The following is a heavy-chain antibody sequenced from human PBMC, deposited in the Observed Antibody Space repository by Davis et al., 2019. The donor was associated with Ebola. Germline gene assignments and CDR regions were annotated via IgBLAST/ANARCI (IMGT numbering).Heavy chain of an antibody. V-gene: IGHV3-30*03. CDR2: ISYDGSNK. D-gene: IGHD2-15*01. J-gene: IGHJ4*02. CDR3: ARGGIVVVVAV. CDR1: GFTFSAYS. Sequence: GESLKISCAGSGFTFSAYSMNWVRQAPGKGLEWVAVISYDGSNKYYADSVKGRFTISRDNSKNTLYLQMNSLRAEDTAVYYCARGGIVVVVAVWGQGTLVTVSS.